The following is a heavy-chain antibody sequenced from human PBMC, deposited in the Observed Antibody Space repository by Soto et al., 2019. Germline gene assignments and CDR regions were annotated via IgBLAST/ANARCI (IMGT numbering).Heavy chain of an antibody. J-gene: IGHJ6*02. CDR3: ARQGFGELHGLVDV. V-gene: IGHV4-59*08. CDR2: MGYNGFT. Sequence: QVQLQESGPGLVKPSETLSLTCTISGGPMNNYYCSWFRQPQGQGLEWIGYMGYNGFTRYNPSLRSRVAISLDTAKNQFSLNRSSVTAADTALYYCARQGFGELHGLVDVWGQGITVTVSS. CDR1: GGPMNNYY. D-gene: IGHD3-10*01.